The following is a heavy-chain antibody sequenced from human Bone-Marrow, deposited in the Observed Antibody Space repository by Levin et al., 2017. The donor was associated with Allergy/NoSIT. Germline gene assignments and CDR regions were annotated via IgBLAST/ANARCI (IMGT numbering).Heavy chain of an antibody. D-gene: IGHD2-15*01. CDR2: INTNTGNP. Sequence: GGSLRLSCKASGYTFTSYAMNWVRQAPGQGLEWMGWINTNTGNPTYAQGFTGRFVFSLDTSVSTAYLQISSLKAEDTAVYYCARSDYCSGGSCYSDYWGQGTLVTVSS. J-gene: IGHJ4*02. CDR1: GYTFTSYA. CDR3: ARSDYCSGGSCYSDY. V-gene: IGHV7-4-1*02.